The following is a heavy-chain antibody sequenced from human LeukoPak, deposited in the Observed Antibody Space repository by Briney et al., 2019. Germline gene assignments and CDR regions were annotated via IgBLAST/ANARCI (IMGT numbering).Heavy chain of an antibody. D-gene: IGHD1-26*01. Sequence: PSETLSLTCTVSGGSISSYYWSWIRQPPGKGREWIGYIYYSGSTNYNPSLKSRVTISVDTSKNQFSLKLSSVTAADTAVYYCARERDSDYYYMDVWGKGTTVTVSS. CDR1: GGSISSYY. CDR3: ARERDSDYYYMDV. CDR2: IYYSGST. V-gene: IGHV4-59*01. J-gene: IGHJ6*03.